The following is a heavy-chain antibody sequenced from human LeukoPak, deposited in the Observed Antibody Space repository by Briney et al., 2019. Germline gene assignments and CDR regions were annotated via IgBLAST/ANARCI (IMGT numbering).Heavy chain of an antibody. Sequence: AESLRLSCAASGFTVSTNYMSWVRQAPGKGLEWVSVIYSGGSTYYADTVKGRFTISRDDSKNTLYLQMSSLRAEDTAVYYCARASSAAAGYYFDYWGQGTIVTVSS. D-gene: IGHD6-13*01. J-gene: IGHJ4*02. V-gene: IGHV3-53*01. CDR2: IYSGGST. CDR3: ARASSAAAGYYFDY. CDR1: GFTVSTNY.